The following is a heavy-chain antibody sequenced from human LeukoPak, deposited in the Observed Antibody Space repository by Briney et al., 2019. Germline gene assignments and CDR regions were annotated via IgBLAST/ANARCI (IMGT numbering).Heavy chain of an antibody. Sequence: PGGSLRLSYAASGFTFSDYFMHWVRQAPGKGLEWVAVIASDGSHTFYVESVKGRFTISRDNSNNALYLQMNSLRAEDTAVYFCARERQDTIVHSGAFDIWGQGTMVTVSS. CDR1: GFTFSDYF. V-gene: IGHV3-30-3*01. CDR2: IASDGSHT. J-gene: IGHJ3*02. D-gene: IGHD3-10*01. CDR3: ARERQDTIVHSGAFDI.